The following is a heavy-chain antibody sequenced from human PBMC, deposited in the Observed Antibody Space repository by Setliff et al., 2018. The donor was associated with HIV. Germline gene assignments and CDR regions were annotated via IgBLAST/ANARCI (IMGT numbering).Heavy chain of an antibody. Sequence: VASVKVSCKASGGIFSSYALSWVRQAPGQGLEWMGGIIPIFGTANYAQKFQGRVTITADASTNTAYMELSSLRSEDTAVYYCASGSHGEGATDYWGLGTLVTAPQ. CDR1: GGIFSSYA. J-gene: IGHJ4*02. D-gene: IGHD1-26*01. V-gene: IGHV1-69*13. CDR3: ASGSHGEGATDY. CDR2: IIPIFGTA.